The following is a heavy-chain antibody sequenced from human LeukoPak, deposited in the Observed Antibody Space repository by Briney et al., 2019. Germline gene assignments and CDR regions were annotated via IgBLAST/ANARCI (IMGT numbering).Heavy chain of an antibody. D-gene: IGHD3-10*01. CDR2: IKQDGSEK. J-gene: IGHJ4*02. CDR3: ARDRVGDH. V-gene: IGHV3-7*01. CDR1: GFTFSNAW. Sequence: QPGGSLRLSCAASGFTFSNAWMSWVRQAPGKGLEWVANIKQDGSEKYYVDSVKGRFTISRDNTENSLYLQMNSLRAEDTAVYYCARDRVGDHWGQGTLVTVSS.